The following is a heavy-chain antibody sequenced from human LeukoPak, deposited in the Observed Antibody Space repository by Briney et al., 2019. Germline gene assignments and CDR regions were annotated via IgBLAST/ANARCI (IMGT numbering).Heavy chain of an antibody. CDR3: AKVTPLDY. J-gene: IGHJ4*02. V-gene: IGHV3-30*18. CDR2: ISYDGSNK. D-gene: IGHD1-14*01. Sequence: GGSLRLSCAASGFTFSSYGMHWVRQAPGKGLEWVAIISYDGSNKYYADSVKGRFTISRDNSKNTLYLQMNSLRAEDTAVYYCAKVTPLDYWGQGTLVTVSS. CDR1: GFTFSSYG.